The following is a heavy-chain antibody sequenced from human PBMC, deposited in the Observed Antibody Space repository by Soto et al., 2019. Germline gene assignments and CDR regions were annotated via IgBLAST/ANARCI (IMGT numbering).Heavy chain of an antibody. J-gene: IGHJ6*03. CDR1: GFTFSDYY. D-gene: IGHD3-10*01. CDR2: ISSSGSTI. CDR3: ARVEVYYGSGSYSVSDYYYYYYMDV. V-gene: IGHV3-11*01. Sequence: GGSLRLSCAASGFTFSDYYMSWIRQAPGKGLEWVSYISSSGSTIYYADSVKGRFTISRDNAKNSLYLQMNSLRAEDTAVYYCARVEVYYGSGSYSVSDYYYYYYMDVWGKGTTVTVSS.